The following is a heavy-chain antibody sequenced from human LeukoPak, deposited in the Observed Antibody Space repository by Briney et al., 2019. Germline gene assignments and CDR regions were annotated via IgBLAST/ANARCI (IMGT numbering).Heavy chain of an antibody. CDR2: INTDGSST. J-gene: IGHJ4*02. V-gene: IGHV3-74*01. D-gene: IGHD2-15*01. CDR3: AKLYIVVVVAATIDY. Sequence: PGGSLRLSCSASGFTLSNYWIHWVRQAPGKGLVWVSRINTDGSSTNYADSVRGRFTVSRDNSKNTLYLQMNSLRAEDTAVYYCAKLYIVVVVAATIDYWGQGTLVTVSS. CDR1: GFTLSNYW.